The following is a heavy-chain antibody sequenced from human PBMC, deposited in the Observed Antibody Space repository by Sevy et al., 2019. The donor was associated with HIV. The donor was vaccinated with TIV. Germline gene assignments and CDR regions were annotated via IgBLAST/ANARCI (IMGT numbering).Heavy chain of an antibody. Sequence: GGSLRLSCVASGITVSRNYMTWVRQAPGKGLEWVSIIYTGGITKCADSVKGRFTMSRDNSRNTVYLQMNNLRAEDTAVYYCARGGYYDTSGLPEDLWGRGTLVTVSS. V-gene: IGHV3-53*01. CDR3: ARGGYYDTSGLPEDL. D-gene: IGHD3-22*01. J-gene: IGHJ4*02. CDR1: GITVSRNY. CDR2: IYTGGIT.